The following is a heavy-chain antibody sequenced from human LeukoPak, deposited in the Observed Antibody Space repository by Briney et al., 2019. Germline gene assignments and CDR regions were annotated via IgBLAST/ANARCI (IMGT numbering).Heavy chain of an antibody. CDR1: GYTLTELS. V-gene: IGHV1-24*01. J-gene: IGHJ4*02. D-gene: IGHD6-13*01. CDR3: ATGIAAAGNY. Sequence: GASVKLSCKVSGYTLTELSMHWVRQPPGKGLERMGGFDPEDGETIYAQTSQSSVTMTEDTSTDTAYMELSSLRAEDTAVYYCATGIAAAGNYWGQGTLVTVSS. CDR2: FDPEDGET.